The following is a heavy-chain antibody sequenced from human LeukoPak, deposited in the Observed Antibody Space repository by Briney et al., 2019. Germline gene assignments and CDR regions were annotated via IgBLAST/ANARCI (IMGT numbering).Heavy chain of an antibody. J-gene: IGHJ6*03. Sequence: ASVKVSCKASGYTFNGYYMHWVRQAPGQGLEWMGWINPNSGGTNYAQKFQGRATMTRDTSISTAHMELSRLRSDDTAVYYCARGMEPYYYMDVWGKGTTVTVSS. CDR2: INPNSGGT. D-gene: IGHD1-26*01. CDR3: ARGMEPYYYMDV. V-gene: IGHV1-2*02. CDR1: GYTFNGYY.